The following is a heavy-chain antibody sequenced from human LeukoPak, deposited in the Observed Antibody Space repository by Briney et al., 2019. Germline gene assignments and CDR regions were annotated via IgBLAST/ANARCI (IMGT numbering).Heavy chain of an antibody. V-gene: IGHV5-51*01. CDR2: IYPGDSDT. J-gene: IGHJ1*01. CDR3: AGPYSSSSRYFQH. D-gene: IGHD6-6*01. CDR1: GYSFTSYW. Sequence: GESLKISCKGSGYSFTSYWIGWVRQMPGKGLEWMGIIYPGDSDTRYSPSFQGQVTISADKSISTAYLQWSSLKASDTAMYYCAGPYSSSSRYFQHWGQGTLFTVSS.